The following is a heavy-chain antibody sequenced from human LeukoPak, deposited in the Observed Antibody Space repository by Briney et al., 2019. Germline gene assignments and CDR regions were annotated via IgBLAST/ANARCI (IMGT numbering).Heavy chain of an antibody. CDR2: ISSSSSYI. CDR3: ARDVLASYGYYYYMDV. Sequence: GGSLRLSCAASGFTFSSYSMNWVRQAPGKGLEWVASISSSSSYIYYADSVKGRFTISRDNAKNSLYLQMNSLRAEDTAVYYCARDVLASYGYYYYMDVWGKGTPVTVSS. CDR1: GFTFSSYS. J-gene: IGHJ6*03. V-gene: IGHV3-21*01. D-gene: IGHD5-18*01.